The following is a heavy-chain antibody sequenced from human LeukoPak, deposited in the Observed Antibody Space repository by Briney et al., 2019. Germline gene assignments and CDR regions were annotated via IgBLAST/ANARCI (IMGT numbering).Heavy chain of an antibody. D-gene: IGHD4-17*01. V-gene: IGHV5-10-1*01. CDR2: IDPSDSYT. CDR3: ASINDYGDPSGGY. Sequence: GESLRISCKGSGYSFTSYWINWVRQMPGKGLEWMGKIDPSDSYTNYSPSFQGHVTISADKSISTAYLQWSSLEASDTAMYYCASINDYGDPSGGYWGQGTLVTVSS. J-gene: IGHJ4*02. CDR1: GYSFTSYW.